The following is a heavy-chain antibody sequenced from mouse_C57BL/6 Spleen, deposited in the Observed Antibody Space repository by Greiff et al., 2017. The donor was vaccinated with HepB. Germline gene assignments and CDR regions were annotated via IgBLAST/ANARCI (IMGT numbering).Heavy chain of an antibody. V-gene: IGHV8-12*01. CDR2: IYWDDDK. J-gene: IGHJ2*01. Sequence: QVTLKESGPGILQSSQTLSLTCSFSGFSLSTSGMGVSWIRQPSGKGLEWLAHIYWDDDKRYNPSLKSRLTISKETSRNQVFLKITSVDTADTATYYCARRGGDYSLFDYWGQGTTLTVSS. CDR3: ARRGGDYSLFDY. D-gene: IGHD1-1*01. CDR1: GFSLSTSGMG.